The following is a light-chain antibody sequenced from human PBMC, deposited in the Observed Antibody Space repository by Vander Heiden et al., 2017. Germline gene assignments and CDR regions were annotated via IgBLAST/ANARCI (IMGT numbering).Light chain of an antibody. Sequence: DIPLSQSPSSLSASVGDRVPITCRASQNIDNYLNWYQRKPGKAPKLLIYAASTLQRGVPSRFSGSGSGTDFTLTISSLQPEDFATYDCQQSYTTPWTFGQGTKVEIK. J-gene: IGKJ1*01. V-gene: IGKV1-39*01. CDR1: QNIDNY. CDR3: QQSYTTPWT. CDR2: AAS.